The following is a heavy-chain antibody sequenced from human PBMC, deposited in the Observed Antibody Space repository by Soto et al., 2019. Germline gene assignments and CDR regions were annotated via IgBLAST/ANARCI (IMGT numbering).Heavy chain of an antibody. Sequence: QITLKESGPTLVKPTQTLTLTCSFSGFSLTTYGVGVGWVRQPPGKALEWLAFTYWDDDNRYNTSLKSRLSIAKDTSKNQVVLTMNNMDPADTATYFCAQRVTLMSTWNFSAFDFWGQGKLVTVPS. CDR3: AQRVTLMSTWNFSAFDF. J-gene: IGHJ3*01. V-gene: IGHV2-5*02. CDR2: TYWDDDN. CDR1: GFSLTTYGVG. D-gene: IGHD1-1*01.